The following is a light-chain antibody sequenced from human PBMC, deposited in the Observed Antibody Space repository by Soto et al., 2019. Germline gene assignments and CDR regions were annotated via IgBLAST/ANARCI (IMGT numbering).Light chain of an antibody. CDR3: QQYATSPPT. V-gene: IGKV3-20*01. Sequence: EIVLTQSPGTVSLSPGERATLSCRASQSVSSSYLAWYQQKPGQPPRLLIYGASSRATGIPDRFSGSGSGTDFTLTVSRLEPEDFAVYYCQQYATSPPTVGGGTKVEIK. J-gene: IGKJ4*01. CDR2: GAS. CDR1: QSVSSSY.